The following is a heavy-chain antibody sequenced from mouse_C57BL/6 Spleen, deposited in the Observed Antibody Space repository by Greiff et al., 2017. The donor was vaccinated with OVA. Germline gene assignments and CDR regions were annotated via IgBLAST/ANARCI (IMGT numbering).Heavy chain of an antibody. CDR1: GFTFSSYA. CDR3: AREGNYEAD. V-gene: IGHV5-4*01. CDR2: ISDGGSYT. D-gene: IGHD2-1*01. Sequence: EVMLVESGGGLVKPGGSLKLSCAASGFTFSSYAMSWVRQTPEKRLEWVATISDGGSYTYYPDNVKGRFTISRDNAKNNLYLQMSHLKSEDTAMYYGAREGNYEADWGQGTLVTVSA. J-gene: IGHJ3*01.